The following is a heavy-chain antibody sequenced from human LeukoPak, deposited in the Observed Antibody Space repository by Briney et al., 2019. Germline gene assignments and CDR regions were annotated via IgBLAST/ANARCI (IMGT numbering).Heavy chain of an antibody. CDR1: GFTFNNYA. J-gene: IGHJ4*02. CDR3: ARRGYYYDSVGYYYFDY. CDR2: ISNTVGST. Sequence: GGSLRLSCAASGFTFNNYAMSWVRQAPGKGLEWVSAISNTVGSTYYADSVKGRFTISRDNSKNTLYLQMTSLRAEDAAVYYCARRGYYYDSVGYYYFDYWGQGTLVTVSS. V-gene: IGHV3-23*01. D-gene: IGHD3-22*01.